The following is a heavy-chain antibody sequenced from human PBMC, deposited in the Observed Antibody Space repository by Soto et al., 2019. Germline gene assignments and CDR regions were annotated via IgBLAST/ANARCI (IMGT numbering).Heavy chain of an antibody. D-gene: IGHD3-16*01. CDR3: ARPAGGDYYYYYYGMDV. Sequence: PGGSLRLSCAASGFTFSDYGMHWVRQAPGEGLQWVAVIWFDGSNEHYADSVKGRFTISRDNSKNTLYLQMYSLRAGDTAVYYCARPAGGDYYYYYYGMDVCGQWTTVPVSS. CDR2: IWFDGSNE. V-gene: IGHV3-33*01. J-gene: IGHJ6*02. CDR1: GFTFSDYG.